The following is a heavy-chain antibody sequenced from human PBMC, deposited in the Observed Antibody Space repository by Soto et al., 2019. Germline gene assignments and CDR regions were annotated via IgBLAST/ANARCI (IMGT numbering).Heavy chain of an antibody. J-gene: IGHJ5*02. D-gene: IGHD6-6*01. CDR1: GFTFSRFG. V-gene: IGHV3-23*01. CDR3: AKDHHESAARRPLWFDP. Sequence: GGSLRLSCVASGFTFSRFGMSWVRQAPGKGLECVSGISGISGSTYYADSVKGRFTISRYNSENTLYLEMNGLRADYTAVYYFAKDHHESAARRPLWFDPWGQGTLVTVSS. CDR2: ISGISGST.